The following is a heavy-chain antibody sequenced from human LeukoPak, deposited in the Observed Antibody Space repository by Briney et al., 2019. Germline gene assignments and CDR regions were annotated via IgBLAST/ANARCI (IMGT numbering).Heavy chain of an antibody. V-gene: IGHV1-18*01. Sequence: ASVTVSSKASGYTFTRYGISWVRQAPGQGLEWMGWISAYNGNTNYAQKLQGRGTMTTDTSTSTAYMELRSLRSTDTAVYYCATEHYDIFTGHRGWCREYYYYGIDVWGQGTTVTVSS. CDR2: ISAYNGNT. CDR3: ATEHYDIFTGHRGWCREYYYYGIDV. D-gene: IGHD3-9*01. J-gene: IGHJ6*02. CDR1: GYTFTRYG.